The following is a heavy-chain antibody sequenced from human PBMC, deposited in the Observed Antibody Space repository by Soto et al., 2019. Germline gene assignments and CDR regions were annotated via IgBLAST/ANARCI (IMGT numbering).Heavy chain of an antibody. D-gene: IGHD6-13*01. Sequence: SGPMLVNPTETLTLTCTVSGFSLSNAGLGVSWIRQPPGKALEWLAHIFSNDEKSYSTSLKSRLTISKDTSKSQVVLIMTNMDPVDTATYYCASTYSTSWYWFDPWGQGTLVTVSS. V-gene: IGHV2-26*04. CDR2: IFSNDEK. CDR1: GFSLSNAGLG. CDR3: ASTYSTSWYWFDP. J-gene: IGHJ5*02.